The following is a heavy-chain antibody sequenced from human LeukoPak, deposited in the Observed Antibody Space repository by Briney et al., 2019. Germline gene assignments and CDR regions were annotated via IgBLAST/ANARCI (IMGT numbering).Heavy chain of an antibody. J-gene: IGHJ4*02. CDR2: INPNSGGT. Sequence: ASVKVSCKASGYTFTGYYMHWVRLAPGQGHEWMGRINPNSGGTNYAQKFQGRVTMTRDTSISTACMELSRLRSDDTAVYYCAAQYCSGGSCYDYWGQGTPVTVSS. D-gene: IGHD2-15*01. CDR1: GYTFTGYY. V-gene: IGHV1-2*06. CDR3: AAQYCSGGSCYDY.